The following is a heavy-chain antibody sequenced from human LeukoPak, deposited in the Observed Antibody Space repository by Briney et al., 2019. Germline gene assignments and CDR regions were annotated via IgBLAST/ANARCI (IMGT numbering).Heavy chain of an antibody. D-gene: IGHD1-26*01. Sequence: GGSLRLSCAASGFTFSSYGMHWVRQAPGKGLEWVAVIWYDGSNKYYADSVKGRFTISRDNSKNTLYLQMNSLRAEDTAVYYCAKGETVYYFDYWGQGTLVTVSS. CDR1: GFTFSSYG. J-gene: IGHJ4*02. CDR3: AKGETVYYFDY. CDR2: IWYDGSNK. V-gene: IGHV3-33*06.